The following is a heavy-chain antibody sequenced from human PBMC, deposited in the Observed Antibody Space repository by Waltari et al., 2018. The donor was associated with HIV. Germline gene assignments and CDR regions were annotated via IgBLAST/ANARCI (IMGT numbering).Heavy chain of an antibody. Sequence: QVQLQESGPGLVKPSETLSLTCTVSGGSISSYYWSWIREPPGKGLEGIGYIYYSGSTNYNPSLKSRVTISVDTSKNQFSLKLSSVTAADTAVYYCARDDYLHGYCSGGSCTGFWYFDLWGRGTLVTVSS. J-gene: IGHJ2*01. CDR1: GGSISSYY. V-gene: IGHV4-59*01. D-gene: IGHD2-15*01. CDR3: ARDDYLHGYCSGGSCTGFWYFDL. CDR2: IYYSGST.